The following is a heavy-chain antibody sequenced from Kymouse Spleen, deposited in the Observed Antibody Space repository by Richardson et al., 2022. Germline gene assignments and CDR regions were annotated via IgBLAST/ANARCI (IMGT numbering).Heavy chain of an antibody. CDR3: ARDGLTGDYYGMDV. J-gene: IGHJ6*02. D-gene: IGHD3-9*01. CDR1: GFTVSSNY. V-gene: IGHV3-53*01. Sequence: EVQLVESGGGLIQPGGSLRLSCAASGFTVSSNYMSWVRQAPGKGLEWVSVIYSGGSTYYADSVKGRFTISRDNSKNTLYLQMNSLRAEDTAVYYCARDGLTGDYYGMDVWGQGTTVTVSS. CDR2: IYSGGST.